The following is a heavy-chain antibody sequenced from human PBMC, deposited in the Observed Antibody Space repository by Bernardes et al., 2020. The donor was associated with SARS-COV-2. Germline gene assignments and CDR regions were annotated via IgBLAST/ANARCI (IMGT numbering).Heavy chain of an antibody. J-gene: IGHJ4*02. CDR2: FDPEDGET. Sequence: ASVKVSCKVSGYTLTELSMHWVRQAPGKGLEWVGGFDPEDGETIYAQKFQGRVTMTEDTSTDTAYMELSSLRSEDTAVYYCATDPTYGDYLTDYWGQGTLVTVSS. V-gene: IGHV1-24*01. CDR3: ATDPTYGDYLTDY. D-gene: IGHD4-17*01. CDR1: GYTLTELS.